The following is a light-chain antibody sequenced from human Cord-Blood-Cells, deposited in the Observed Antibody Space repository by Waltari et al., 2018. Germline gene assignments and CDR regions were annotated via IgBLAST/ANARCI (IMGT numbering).Light chain of an antibody. CDR1: QLVSSK. CDR2: GAS. CDR3: QQYNNWPLT. Sequence: EIVMTQSPATLSVSPGDRATLSCRASQLVSSKLAWYQQKPGQAPRLLIYGASTRATGIPARFSGSGSGTEFTLTISSLQSEDFAVYYCQQYNNWPLTFGGGTKVEIK. J-gene: IGKJ4*01. V-gene: IGKV3-15*01.